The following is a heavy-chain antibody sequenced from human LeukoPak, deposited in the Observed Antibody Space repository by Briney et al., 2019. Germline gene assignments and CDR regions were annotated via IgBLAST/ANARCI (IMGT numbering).Heavy chain of an antibody. J-gene: IGHJ4*02. CDR2: IYYSGST. Sequence: SETLSLTCTVSGGSISSSSYYWGWIRQPPGKGLEWIGSIYYSGSTYYNPSLKSRVTISVDTSKNQFSLKLSSVTAADTAVYYCARDEYYYDSKLSPQFDYWGQGTLVTVSS. D-gene: IGHD3-22*01. CDR3: ARDEYYYDSKLSPQFDY. CDR1: GGSISSSSYY. V-gene: IGHV4-39*07.